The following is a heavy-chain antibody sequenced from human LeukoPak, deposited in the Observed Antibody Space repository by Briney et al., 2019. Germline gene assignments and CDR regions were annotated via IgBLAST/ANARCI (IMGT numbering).Heavy chain of an antibody. J-gene: IGHJ4*02. D-gene: IGHD3-10*01. V-gene: IGHV1-69*04. CDR3: ARTTDYASGDSDQRNYFDF. Sequence: SVKVSCKASEGTFNGYAINWVRQAPGQGLEWMGRIIPIVGVANYAQKFQGRVTITADKSTSTAYMELTSLRSQDTAVYYCARTTDYASGDSDQRNYFDFWGQGTLVTVSS. CDR2: IIPIVGVA. CDR1: EGTFNGYA.